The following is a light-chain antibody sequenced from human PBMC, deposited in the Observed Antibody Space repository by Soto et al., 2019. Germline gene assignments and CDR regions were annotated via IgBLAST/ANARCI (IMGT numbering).Light chain of an antibody. CDR1: QNVDTL. V-gene: IGKV1-5*03. J-gene: IGKJ2*01. CDR3: QQYSHYTS. CDR2: AAS. Sequence: DVQMTQFPYTLSASVGGRVTITCRASQNVDTLLAWYQHKPGKAPKLLISAASNLESGVSSRFSGCGSGTQFTLTISSLQPDDSATYYCQQYSHYTSFGQGTKLEL.